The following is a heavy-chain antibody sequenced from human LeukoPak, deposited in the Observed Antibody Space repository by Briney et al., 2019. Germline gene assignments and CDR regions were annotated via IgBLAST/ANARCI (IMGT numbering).Heavy chain of an antibody. CDR1: GGSISNSY. CDR3: ARGPGARTSEAFDI. V-gene: IGHV4-4*07. D-gene: IGHD1-14*01. J-gene: IGHJ3*02. CDR2: VYSSGVT. Sequence: PSETLSLTCAVSGGSISNSYWTWIRQPAGKGLEYIGRVYSSGVTDYNPSLKGRGTMSVDTSKNHFSLGLSSVTAADTAVYYCARGPGARTSEAFDIWGQGTMVTVSS.